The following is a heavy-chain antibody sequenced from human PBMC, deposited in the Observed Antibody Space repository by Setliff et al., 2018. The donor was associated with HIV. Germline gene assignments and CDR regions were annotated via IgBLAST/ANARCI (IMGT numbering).Heavy chain of an antibody. V-gene: IGHV3-53*01. D-gene: IGHD6-13*01. CDR3: ARATAAWDDAFDI. CDR1: GFTVSSNY. Sequence: GESLKISCAASGFTVSSNYMSWVRQAPGKGLEWVSVIYSGGSTYYADSVKGRFTISRDNAKNSLYLQMNSLRAEDTAVYYCARATAAWDDAFDIWGQGTMVTVSS. J-gene: IGHJ3*02. CDR2: IYSGGST.